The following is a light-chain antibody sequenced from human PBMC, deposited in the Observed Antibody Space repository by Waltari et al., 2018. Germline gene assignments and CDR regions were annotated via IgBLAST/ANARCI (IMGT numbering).Light chain of an antibody. CDR1: QSVKDH. V-gene: IGKV3-15*01. Sequence: EIVMTQSPATLSVSPGERVTLSRRASQSVKDHLAWYQQRPGKAPRLLIYGASTRATGIPARFSGSGFGTEFTLTIVSLQSEDFGVYYCQQYTEWPPLTFGGGTTVDIK. CDR3: QQYTEWPPLT. J-gene: IGKJ4*01. CDR2: GAS.